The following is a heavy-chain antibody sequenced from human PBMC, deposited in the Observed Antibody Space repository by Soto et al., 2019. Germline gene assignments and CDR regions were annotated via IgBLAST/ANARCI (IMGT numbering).Heavy chain of an antibody. V-gene: IGHV3-30*18. CDR2: ISYDGSNK. CDR1: GFTFSSYG. Sequence: GGSLRLSCAASGFTFSSYGMHWVRQAPGKGLEWVAVISYDGSNKYYADSVKGRFTISRDNFKNTLYLQMNSLRAEDTAVYYCAKTDTAMAIDYWGQGTLVTVSS. CDR3: AKTDTAMAIDY. D-gene: IGHD5-18*01. J-gene: IGHJ4*02.